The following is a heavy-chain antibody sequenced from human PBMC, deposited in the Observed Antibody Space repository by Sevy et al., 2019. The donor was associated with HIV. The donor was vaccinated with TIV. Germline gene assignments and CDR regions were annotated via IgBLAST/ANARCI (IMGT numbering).Heavy chain of an antibody. CDR3: AKGLGMVQGALLSDDI. J-gene: IGHJ3*02. V-gene: IGHV3-30*02. CDR1: GFSFRSYG. D-gene: IGHD3-10*01. Sequence: GGSLRLSCAASGFSFRSYGMHWVGQAPGKGLEWVAFIRYDGSTKYYADSVKGRFTISRDNSKNTLYLQMNSLRGDDTSLYYCAKGLGMVQGALLSDDIWGQGTMVTVSS. CDR2: IRYDGSTK.